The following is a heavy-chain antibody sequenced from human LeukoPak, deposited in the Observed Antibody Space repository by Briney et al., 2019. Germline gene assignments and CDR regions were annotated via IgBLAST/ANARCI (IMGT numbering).Heavy chain of an antibody. Sequence: GGSLRLSCAASGFTFSSYAMHWVRQAPGKGLEWVAVISHDGSNKYYADSVKGRFTISRDNSKNTLYLQMNSLRAEDTAVYYCARDRGLLLWFGESHFDYWGQGTLVTVSS. CDR2: ISHDGSNK. J-gene: IGHJ4*02. CDR3: ARDRGLLLWFGESHFDY. D-gene: IGHD3-10*01. V-gene: IGHV3-30-3*01. CDR1: GFTFSSYA.